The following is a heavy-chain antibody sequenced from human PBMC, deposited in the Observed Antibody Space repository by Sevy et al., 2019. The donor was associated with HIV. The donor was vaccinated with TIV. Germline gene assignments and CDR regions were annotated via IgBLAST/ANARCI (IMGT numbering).Heavy chain of an antibody. V-gene: IGHV3-11*06. CDR2: ISSGTTYI. CDR1: GFTFSDHY. J-gene: IGHJ4*02. CDR3: ARVRYNYGQKYFDF. Sequence: GGSLRLSCTVSGFTFSDHYISWIRQAPGKGLEWVSSISSGTTYIEYADSVKGRFTISRDNAKNSLYLQMNSLRAEDTAVYYCARVRYNYGQKYFDFWGQGTLVTVSS. D-gene: IGHD5-18*01.